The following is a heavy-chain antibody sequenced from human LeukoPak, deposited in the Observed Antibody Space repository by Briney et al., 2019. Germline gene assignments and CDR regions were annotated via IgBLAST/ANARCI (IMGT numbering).Heavy chain of an antibody. D-gene: IGHD2-15*01. J-gene: IGHJ4*02. Sequence: GGSLRLSRVASGFTFSNSEMNWVRQAPGRGLEWVSYISIGGSTIYYADSVKGRFTISRDNAKNSLYLQMNSLRVEDTAVYYCARSAGGYSRDYWSQGTMVTVSS. CDR1: GFTFSNSE. CDR2: ISIGGSTI. V-gene: IGHV3-48*03. CDR3: ARSAGGYSRDY.